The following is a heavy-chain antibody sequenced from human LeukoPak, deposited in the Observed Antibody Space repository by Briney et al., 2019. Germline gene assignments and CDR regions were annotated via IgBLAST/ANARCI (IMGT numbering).Heavy chain of an antibody. V-gene: IGHV3-7*01. D-gene: IGHD2-15*01. J-gene: IGHJ4*02. Sequence: PGGSLRLSCVASGFPLSSYWMTWVRQAPGKGLEWVANIKQDGSKKSYVDSVKGRFTISRDNAKNSLYLQMNSLRAEDTAVYYCAREAAPFDYWGQGTLVTVSS. CDR1: GFPLSSYW. CDR2: IKQDGSKK. CDR3: AREAAPFDY.